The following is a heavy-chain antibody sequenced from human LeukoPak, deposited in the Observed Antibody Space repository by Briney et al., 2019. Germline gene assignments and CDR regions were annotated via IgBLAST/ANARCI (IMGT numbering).Heavy chain of an antibody. V-gene: IGHV4-59*08. Sequence: SETLSLTCTVSGGSISSYYWSWIRQPPGKGLEWVGYIYYSGSTNYNPSLKSRVTISVDTSKNQFSLKLSSVTAADTAVYYCAGHLRVVGYYYGMDVWGQGTTVTVSS. CDR1: GGSISSYY. D-gene: IGHD2-15*01. CDR2: IYYSGST. CDR3: AGHLRVVGYYYGMDV. J-gene: IGHJ6*02.